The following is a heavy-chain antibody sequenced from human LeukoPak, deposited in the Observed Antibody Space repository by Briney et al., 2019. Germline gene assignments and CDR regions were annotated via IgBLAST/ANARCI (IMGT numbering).Heavy chain of an antibody. CDR1: GFTFSSYG. CDR2: IRYDGSNK. D-gene: IGHD3/OR15-3a*01. V-gene: IGHV3-30*02. CDR3: AKDRVFGPSEYYFDY. Sequence: GGSLRLSCAASGFTFSSYGMHWVRQAPGKGPEWVAFIRYDGSNKYYADSVKGRFTISRDNSKNTLYLQMNSLRAEDTAVYYCAKDRVFGPSEYYFDYWGQGTLVTVSS. J-gene: IGHJ4*02.